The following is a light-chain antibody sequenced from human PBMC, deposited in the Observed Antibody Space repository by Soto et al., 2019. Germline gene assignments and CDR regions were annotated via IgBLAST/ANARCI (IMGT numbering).Light chain of an antibody. Sequence: QSVLTQPPSVSGAPGQRVTISCTGSSSNIGAGFDVHWYLQLPGTAPKLLIYGNNNRPSGVPDRFSGSKSGTSASLAITGLQAQDEADYYCQSYDSSLSAPVVFGGGTKLTV. CDR3: QSYDSSLSAPVV. CDR2: GNN. CDR1: SSNIGAGFD. J-gene: IGLJ2*01. V-gene: IGLV1-40*01.